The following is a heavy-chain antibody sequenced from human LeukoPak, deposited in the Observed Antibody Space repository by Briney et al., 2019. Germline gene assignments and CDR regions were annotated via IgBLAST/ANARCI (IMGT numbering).Heavy chain of an antibody. Sequence: ASVQVSCKVSGKTLSDLSIHWLRQPPGKGLEWLGGSDPEDGERIYAQMFQGRVTRNEDTSIDTAYMELSSLRSEDTAVYYCVTGFTTMAVDYFDYWGQGTLVTVSP. CDR1: GKTLSDLS. CDR2: SDPEDGER. V-gene: IGHV1-24*01. J-gene: IGHJ4*02. D-gene: IGHD5-18*01. CDR3: VTGFTTMAVDYFDY.